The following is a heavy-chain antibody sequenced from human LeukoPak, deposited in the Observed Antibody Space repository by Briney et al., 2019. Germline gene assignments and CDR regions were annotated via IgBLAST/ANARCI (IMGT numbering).Heavy chain of an antibody. D-gene: IGHD5-24*01. CDR3: ARVEMATITPDFDY. CDR2: INPNSGGT. CDR1: GYTFTGYY. Sequence: ASVKVSCKASGYTFTGYYMHWVRQAPGQGLEWMGWINPNSGGTNYAQKFQGRVTMTRDTSISTAYMELSRLRSDDTAVYYCARVEMATITPDFDYWGQGTLVTVSS. J-gene: IGHJ4*02. V-gene: IGHV1-2*02.